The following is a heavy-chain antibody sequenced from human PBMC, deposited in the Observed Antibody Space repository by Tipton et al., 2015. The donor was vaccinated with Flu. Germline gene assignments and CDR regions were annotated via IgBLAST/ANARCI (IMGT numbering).Heavy chain of an antibody. CDR2: ICPGSP. CDR3: ARRDFSNYVSEPKNWFDF. V-gene: IGHV4-38-2*02. J-gene: IGHJ5*01. D-gene: IGHD4-11*01. CDR1: GYSIRSDYC. Sequence: TLSLTCTVSGYSIRSDYCWGWIRQPPGKGLEWIGNICPGSPYYNPSLKSRVTLLVDRSKNQFSLRLTSVTAADTAVYFCARRDFSNYVSEPKNWFDFWGQGTLVTVSS.